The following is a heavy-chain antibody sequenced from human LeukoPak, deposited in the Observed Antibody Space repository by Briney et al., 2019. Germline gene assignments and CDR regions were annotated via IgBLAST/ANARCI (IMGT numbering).Heavy chain of an antibody. Sequence: GGSLRLSCAASGFTFSSYAMSWVRQAPGKGLEGVSAISGSGGSTYYADSVKGRFTISRDNSKNTLYLQMNSLRAEDTAIYYCAKDPGYSYGYEGAFDIWGQGTMVTVSS. CDR1: GFTFSSYA. J-gene: IGHJ3*02. V-gene: IGHV3-23*01. D-gene: IGHD5-18*01. CDR2: ISGSGGST. CDR3: AKDPGYSYGYEGAFDI.